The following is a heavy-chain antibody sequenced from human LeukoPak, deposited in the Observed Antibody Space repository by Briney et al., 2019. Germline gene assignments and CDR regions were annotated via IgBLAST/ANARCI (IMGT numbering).Heavy chain of an antibody. D-gene: IGHD3-22*01. V-gene: IGHV3-23*01. CDR1: GFTFSSYG. J-gene: IGHJ4*02. CDR2: ISGSGGST. Sequence: GGSLGLSCAASGFTFSSYGMSWVRQAPGKGLEWVSAISGSGGSTYYADSVKGRFTISRDNSKNTLYLQMNSLRAEDTAVYYCAKDPPHYYDSSGYDWDYWGQGTLVTVSS. CDR3: AKDPPHYYDSSGYDWDY.